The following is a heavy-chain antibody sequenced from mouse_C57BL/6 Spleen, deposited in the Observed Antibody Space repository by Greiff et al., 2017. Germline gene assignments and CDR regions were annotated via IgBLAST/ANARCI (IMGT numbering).Heavy chain of an antibody. V-gene: IGHV1-42*01. J-gene: IGHJ4*01. Sequence: VQLQQSGPELVKPGASVKISCKASGYSFTGYYMNWVKQSPEKSLEWIGEINPRTGGTTYNQKFKAKATLTVDKSSSTAYMQLKSLTSEDSAVYYCARGESMGYWGQGTSVTVSS. CDR3: ARGESMGY. CDR1: GYSFTGYY. CDR2: INPRTGGT.